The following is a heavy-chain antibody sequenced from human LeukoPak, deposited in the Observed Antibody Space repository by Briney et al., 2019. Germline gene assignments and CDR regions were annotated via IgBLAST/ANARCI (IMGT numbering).Heavy chain of an antibody. Sequence: GPSLRLSRAASRLTFSSFWMGSVRHAPGKGREWVDNTKKHSSEKYFVDPAKGRFTISRDNAKISLYLQMTSLRAEDTAVYYCTRLTPWYFDVWGRGTLVTVSS. V-gene: IGHV3-7*04. D-gene: IGHD3-9*01. J-gene: IGHJ2*01. CDR2: TKKHSSEK. CDR1: RLTFSSFW. CDR3: TRLTPWYFDV.